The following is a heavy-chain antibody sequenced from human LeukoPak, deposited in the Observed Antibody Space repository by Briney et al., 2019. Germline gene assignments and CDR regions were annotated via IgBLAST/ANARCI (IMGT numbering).Heavy chain of an antibody. Sequence: GGSLRLSCAASGFTFSTYAMHWVRQAPGKGLEWVAVISYDGRQKYYADSVKGRFTISRDNSKNTLFLQMNSLRDEDTAVYYCTRVYLERLTAGYFDHWGQGTLVTVSS. CDR1: GFTFSTYA. J-gene: IGHJ4*02. V-gene: IGHV3-30*14. CDR3: TRVYLERLTAGYFDH. CDR2: ISYDGRQK. D-gene: IGHD2-8*01.